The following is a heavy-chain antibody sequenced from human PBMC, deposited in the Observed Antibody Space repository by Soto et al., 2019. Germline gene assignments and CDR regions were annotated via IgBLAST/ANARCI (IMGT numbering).Heavy chain of an antibody. CDR2: IYSGGST. CDR1: GFTVSSNY. V-gene: IGHV3-66*01. D-gene: IGHD6-6*01. Sequence: EMQLVESGGGLVQPGGSLRLSCAASGFTVSSNYMSWVRQAPGKGLEWVSLIYSGGSTYYADSVKGRFTISRDNSKNTLYLQMKSLRAEDTAVYFCARSFGIAARPHDYWGQGTLVTVSS. J-gene: IGHJ4*02. CDR3: ARSFGIAARPHDY.